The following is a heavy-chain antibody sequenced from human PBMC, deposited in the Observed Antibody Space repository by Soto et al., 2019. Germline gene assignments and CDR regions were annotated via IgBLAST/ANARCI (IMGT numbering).Heavy chain of an antibody. J-gene: IGHJ4*02. D-gene: IGHD5-12*01. CDR3: ARASVVATILNAYFTPFDY. CDR2: IYYSGST. V-gene: IGHV4-30-4*01. CDR1: GGSISSGDYY. Sequence: SETLSLTCTVSGGSISSGDYYWSWIRQPPGKGLEWIGYIYYSGSTYYNPSLKSRVTISVDTSKNQFSLKLSSVTAADTAVYYCARASVVATILNAYFTPFDYWGQGTLVTVSS.